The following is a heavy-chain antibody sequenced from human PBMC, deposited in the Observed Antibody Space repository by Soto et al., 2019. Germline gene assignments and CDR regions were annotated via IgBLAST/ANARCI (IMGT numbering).Heavy chain of an antibody. J-gene: IGHJ4*02. Sequence: PGGSLRLSCAASGFSFSISPMHWVRQAPGKGPEWVALISYDGTNKFYVDSVEGRFTISRDNSKSTLYLQVDSLRPEDAAVYYCARDPKTSGGQHWAFNYFDSWGQGTLVTVSS. V-gene: IGHV3-30-3*01. CDR2: ISYDGTNK. CDR1: GFSFSISP. D-gene: IGHD7-27*01. CDR3: ARDPKTSGGQHWAFNYFDS.